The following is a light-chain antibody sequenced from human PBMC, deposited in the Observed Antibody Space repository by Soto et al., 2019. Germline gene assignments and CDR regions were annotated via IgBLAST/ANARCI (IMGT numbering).Light chain of an antibody. V-gene: IGKV2-28*01. CDR1: QSLLHSNGYKY. Sequence: DIVMTQSPLSLPVTPGEPASISCRSSQSLLHSNGYKYLDWYLQKPGQSPHLLIYLGSNRASGVPDRFSGSGSVSNFTLKISMVEAEDVGVYYCMQALLSHPWTFGQGTKVEIK. CDR3: MQALLSHPWT. J-gene: IGKJ1*01. CDR2: LGS.